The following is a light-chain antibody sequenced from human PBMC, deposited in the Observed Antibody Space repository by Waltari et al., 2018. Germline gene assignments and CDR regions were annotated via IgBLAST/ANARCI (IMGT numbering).Light chain of an antibody. CDR2: EVS. CDR3: SSFTTSSTQV. Sequence: QSALTQPASVSGSPGHSITISCTGTSSDVGPYAFVPWYQQYPGKAPKLMIFEVSNRPSGASIRFSGSKSGNTASLTISGLLPEDEADYYCSSFTTSSTQVFGTGTKVTVL. CDR1: SSDVGPYAF. V-gene: IGLV2-14*01. J-gene: IGLJ1*01.